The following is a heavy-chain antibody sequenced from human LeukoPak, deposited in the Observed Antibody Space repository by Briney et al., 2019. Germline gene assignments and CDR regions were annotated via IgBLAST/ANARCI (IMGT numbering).Heavy chain of an antibody. V-gene: IGHV3-53*01. Sequence: GGSLGLSCAASGFTVSSNYMSWVRQAPGKGLEWVSVIYSGGSTYYADSVKGRFTISRDNAKNSLYLQMNSLRAEDTAVYYCAELGITMIGGVWGKGTTVTISS. CDR1: GFTVSSNY. J-gene: IGHJ6*04. CDR3: AELGITMIGGV. CDR2: IYSGGST. D-gene: IGHD3-10*02.